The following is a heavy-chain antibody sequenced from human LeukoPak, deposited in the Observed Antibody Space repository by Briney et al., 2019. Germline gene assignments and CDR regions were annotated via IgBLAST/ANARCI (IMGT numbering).Heavy chain of an antibody. D-gene: IGHD3-10*01. CDR1: GFTFDDYA. Sequence: GRSLRLSCAASGFTFDDYAMHWVRQAPGKGLEWVSGISWNSGSIGYADSVKGRFTISRDNAKNSLYLQMNSLRAEDTALYYCAKSRRGMVRGVPGAFDIWGQGTMVTVSS. J-gene: IGHJ3*02. CDR3: AKSRRGMVRGVPGAFDI. CDR2: ISWNSGSI. V-gene: IGHV3-9*01.